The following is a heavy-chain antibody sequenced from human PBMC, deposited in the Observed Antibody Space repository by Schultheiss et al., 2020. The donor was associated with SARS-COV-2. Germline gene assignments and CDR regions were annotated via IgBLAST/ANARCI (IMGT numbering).Heavy chain of an antibody. V-gene: IGHV3-66*01. CDR2: IYSGGST. CDR1: GFTVSSNY. D-gene: IGHD3-16*01. J-gene: IGHJ6*02. Sequence: GGSLRLSCAASGFTVSSNYMSWVRQAPGKGLEWVSVIYSGGSTYYADSVKGRFTISRDNSKNTLYLQMNSLRAEDTAVYYCARDDRRRGIYYYYGMDVWGQGTTVTVSS. CDR3: ARDDRRRGIYYYYGMDV.